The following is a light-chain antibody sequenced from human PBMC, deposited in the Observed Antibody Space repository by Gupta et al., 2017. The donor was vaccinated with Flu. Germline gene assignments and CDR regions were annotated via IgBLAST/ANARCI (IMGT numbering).Light chain of an antibody. V-gene: IGLV3-16*01. Sequence: GETVARKYAYWYQQKLGQSPGIVICKDTERPSGIPGRFSGSTSGTIVTLTISGVQAEDEADYDGLSADNFGHSRVFGGGTKLTVL. CDR1: TVARKY. CDR3: LSADNFGHSRV. J-gene: IGLJ2*01. CDR2: KDT.